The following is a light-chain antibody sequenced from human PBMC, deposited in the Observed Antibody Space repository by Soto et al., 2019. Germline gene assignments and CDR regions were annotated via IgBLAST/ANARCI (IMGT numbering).Light chain of an antibody. Sequence: QSVLTQPASVSGSPGQSITISCTGTSSDVGGYNYVSWYQQHPGKDPKLMIYDVSNRPSGVSNRFSGSKSGNTASLTISGLQAEDEADYYCSSFTSSTTPVFGGGTKLTVL. CDR1: SSDVGGYNY. J-gene: IGLJ2*01. V-gene: IGLV2-14*01. CDR2: DVS. CDR3: SSFTSSTTPV.